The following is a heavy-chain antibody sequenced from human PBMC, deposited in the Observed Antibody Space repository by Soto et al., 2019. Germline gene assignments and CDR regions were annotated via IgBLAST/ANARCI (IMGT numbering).Heavy chain of an antibody. CDR1: GYTFTSYD. Sequence: ASVKVSCKASGYTFTSYDINWVRQATGQGLEWMGWMNPNSGNTGYAQKFQGRVTMTRNTSISTAYMELSSLRSEDTAVYYCASRLVRDIAAAGTGWFDPWGQGTLVTVSS. D-gene: IGHD6-13*01. CDR3: ASRLVRDIAAAGTGWFDP. CDR2: MNPNSGNT. J-gene: IGHJ5*02. V-gene: IGHV1-8*01.